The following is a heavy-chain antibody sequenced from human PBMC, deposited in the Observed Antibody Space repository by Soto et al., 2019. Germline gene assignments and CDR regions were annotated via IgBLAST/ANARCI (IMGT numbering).Heavy chain of an antibody. V-gene: IGHV3-23*01. CDR2: ISGSGGST. D-gene: IGHD6-13*01. J-gene: IGHJ6*03. CDR1: GFTFSSYA. Sequence: EVQLLESGGGLVQPGGSLRLSCAASGFTFSSYAMSWVRQAPGKGLEWVSAISGSGGSTYYADSVKGRFTISRDNSKNTLYLQMNSLRAEDTAVYYCAKGIAEAGTRDYYYYYYMDVWGKGTTVTVSS. CDR3: AKGIAEAGTRDYYYYYYMDV.